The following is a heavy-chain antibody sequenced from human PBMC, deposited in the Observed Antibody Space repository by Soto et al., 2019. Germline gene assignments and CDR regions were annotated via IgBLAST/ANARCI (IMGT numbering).Heavy chain of an antibody. CDR3: ARHPRGYCSGGSCYSVY. CDR1: GYSFTSYW. Sequence: PGESLKISCKGSGYSFTSYWIGWVRQMPGKGLEWMGIIYPGDSDTRYSPSFQGQVTISADKSISTAYLQWSSLKASDTAMYYCARHPRGYCSGGSCYSVYWGQGTLVTVSS. J-gene: IGHJ4*02. CDR2: IYPGDSDT. V-gene: IGHV5-51*01. D-gene: IGHD2-15*01.